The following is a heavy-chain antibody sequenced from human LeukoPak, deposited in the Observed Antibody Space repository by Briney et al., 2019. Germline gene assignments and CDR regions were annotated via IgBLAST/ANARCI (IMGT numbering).Heavy chain of an antibody. CDR1: GGTFSSYA. D-gene: IGHD3-10*01. CDR2: IIPILGIA. CDR3: ARRVGVRGVTARNWFDP. Sequence: GSSVKVSCKASGGTFSSYAISWVRQAPGQGLEWMRRIIPILGIANYAQKFQGRVTITADKSTSTAYMELSSLRSEDTAVYYCARRVGVRGVTARNWFDPWGQGTLVTVSS. J-gene: IGHJ5*02. V-gene: IGHV1-69*04.